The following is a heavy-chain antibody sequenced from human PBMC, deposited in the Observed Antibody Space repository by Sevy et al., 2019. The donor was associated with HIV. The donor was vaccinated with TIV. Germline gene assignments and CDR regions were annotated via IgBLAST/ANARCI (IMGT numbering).Heavy chain of an antibody. CDR1: GDSVSSNSAA. J-gene: IGHJ6*02. D-gene: IGHD6-19*01. V-gene: IGHV6-1*01. CDR3: AREKSSGWYEDYYYYYGMDV. CDR2: TYYRSKWFN. Sequence: QSQTLSLTCAISGDSVSSNSAAWNWIRQSPSRGFEWLGRTYYRSKWFNDYAVSVKSRITINPDTSKNQFSLQLNSVTPEDTAVYYCAREKSSGWYEDYYYYYGMDVWGQGTTVTVSS.